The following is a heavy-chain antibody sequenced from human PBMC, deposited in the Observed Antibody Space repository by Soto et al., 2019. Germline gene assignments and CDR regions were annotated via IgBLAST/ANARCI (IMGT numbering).Heavy chain of an antibody. J-gene: IGHJ5*02. D-gene: IGHD2-2*01. CDR3: ARYPGYCSSTSCPGYWFDP. Sequence: EVQLVESGGGLVKPGGSLRLSCAASGFTFSSYSMNWVRQAPGKGLEWVSSISSSSSYIYYADSVKGRLTISRDNAKNSLYLQMNSLRAEDTAVYYCARYPGYCSSTSCPGYWFDPWGQGTLVTVSS. CDR1: GFTFSSYS. CDR2: ISSSSSYI. V-gene: IGHV3-21*01.